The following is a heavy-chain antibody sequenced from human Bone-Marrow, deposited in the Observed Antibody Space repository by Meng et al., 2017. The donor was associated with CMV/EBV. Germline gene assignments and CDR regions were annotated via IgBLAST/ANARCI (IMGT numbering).Heavy chain of an antibody. CDR2: ISSSNSYI. Sequence: GESLKISCAASGFTFSSYSMNWVRQAPGKGLEWVSSISSSNSYIYYADSVKGRFTISRDNAKNSLYLQMNSLRAEDTAVYYCARLWGTAFDDWGHGTLVTVSS. D-gene: IGHD3-16*01. V-gene: IGHV3-21*01. J-gene: IGHJ4*01. CDR3: ARLWGTAFDD. CDR1: GFTFSSYS.